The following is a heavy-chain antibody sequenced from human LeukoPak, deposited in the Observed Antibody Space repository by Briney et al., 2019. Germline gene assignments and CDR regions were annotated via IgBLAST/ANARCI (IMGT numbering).Heavy chain of an antibody. Sequence: GGSLRLSCAASGFTFSDYYMSWIRQAPGKGLEWVSYISSSGSTIYYADSVKGRFTISRDNAKNTLYLQMNSLRAEDTAVYYCAKGSHASYYYYYYMDVWGKGTTVTISS. J-gene: IGHJ6*03. CDR2: ISSSGSTI. CDR1: GFTFSDYY. V-gene: IGHV3-11*01. CDR3: AKGSHASYYYYYYMDV.